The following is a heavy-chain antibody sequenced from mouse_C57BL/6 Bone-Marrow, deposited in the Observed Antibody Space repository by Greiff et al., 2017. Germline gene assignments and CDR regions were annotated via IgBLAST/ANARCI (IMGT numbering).Heavy chain of an antibody. CDR1: GYTFTTYP. V-gene: IGHV1-47*01. J-gene: IGHJ3*01. Sequence: QVQLQQSGAELVKPGASVKMSCKASGYTFTTYPIEWMKQNHGKSLEWIGNFHPYNDDTKYNETFKGKATLTVEKSSSTVYLGLSRLTSDDSAVYYCARTGSSYVLWFADWGQGTLVTVSA. CDR2: FHPYNDDT. CDR3: ARTGSSYVLWFAD. D-gene: IGHD1-1*01.